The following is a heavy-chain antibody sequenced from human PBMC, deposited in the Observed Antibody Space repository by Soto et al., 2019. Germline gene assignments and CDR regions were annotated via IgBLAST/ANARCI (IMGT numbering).Heavy chain of an antibody. V-gene: IGHV4-34*01. J-gene: IGHJ6*02. Sequence: SETLSLTCAVYGGSFSGYYWNWIRQPPGKGLEWIGEINHSGSTNYNPSLKSRVTISVDTSKNQFSLKLTSVTAADTAVYYCARLWQQLVLYYYYYGMDVWGQGTTVTVS. CDR2: INHSGST. CDR1: GGSFSGYY. CDR3: ARLWQQLVLYYYYYGMDV. D-gene: IGHD6-13*01.